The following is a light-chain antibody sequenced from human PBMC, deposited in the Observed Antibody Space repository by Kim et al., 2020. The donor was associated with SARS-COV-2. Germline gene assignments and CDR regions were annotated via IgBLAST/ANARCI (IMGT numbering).Light chain of an antibody. V-gene: IGKV1-5*03. Sequence: ASVGDRVTITCRASQYITRRLAWYQQKPGKAPKVLISNASTLESGVPSTFSGSGSGTDFTLTISSLQPDDFATYYCQQYDTYPWTFGQGTKVDIK. CDR1: QYITRR. CDR2: NAS. CDR3: QQYDTYPWT. J-gene: IGKJ1*01.